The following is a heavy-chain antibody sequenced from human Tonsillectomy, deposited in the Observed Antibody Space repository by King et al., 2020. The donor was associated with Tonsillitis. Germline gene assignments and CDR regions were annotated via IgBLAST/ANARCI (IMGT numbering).Heavy chain of an antibody. Sequence: VQLVESGGGLVQPGGSLRLSCAASGFNFGAFWLTWVRQAPGKGLEGVANIKRDGSQTHYLDSVKGRFTVSRDNAKNSLYLQMNSLRAEDTAVYYCARDSSPALSGTWYDAFDIWGQGTMVTVSS. CDR1: GFNFGAFW. CDR2: IKRDGSQT. V-gene: IGHV3-7*01. J-gene: IGHJ3*02. D-gene: IGHD2-15*01. CDR3: ARDSSPALSGTWYDAFDI.